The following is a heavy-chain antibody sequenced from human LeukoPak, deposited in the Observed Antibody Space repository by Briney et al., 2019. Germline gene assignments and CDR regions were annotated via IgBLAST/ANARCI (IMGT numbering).Heavy chain of an antibody. V-gene: IGHV4-59*08. CDR2: MYYSGST. J-gene: IGHJ4*02. CDR1: GGSISTYY. Sequence: SETLSLTCTVSGGSISTYYWTWIRQPPGKGLEWIGYMYYSGSTNYTSSLKSRVTISVDKSRNQFSLTLSSVTAADTAVYYCARHSRGYDSEFGYWGQGTLVTVSS. CDR3: ARHSRGYDSEFGY. D-gene: IGHD5-12*01.